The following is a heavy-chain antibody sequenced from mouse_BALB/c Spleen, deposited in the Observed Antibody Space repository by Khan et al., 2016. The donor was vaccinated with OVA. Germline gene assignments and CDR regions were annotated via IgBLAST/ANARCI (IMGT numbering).Heavy chain of an antibody. Sequence: DLVKPGASVKLSCRASGYTFTSYWINWIKQRPGQALEWIGRIAPGSGSTSYNEIFKGKTILTVDTSSNTAYIQFSSLSSEDSDVCFWARSNYYGSGVYAMDYWGQGTSVTVSS. J-gene: IGHJ4*01. V-gene: IGHV1S41*01. CDR1: GYTFTSYW. CDR2: IAPGSGST. CDR3: ARSNYYGSGVYAMDY. D-gene: IGHD1-1*01.